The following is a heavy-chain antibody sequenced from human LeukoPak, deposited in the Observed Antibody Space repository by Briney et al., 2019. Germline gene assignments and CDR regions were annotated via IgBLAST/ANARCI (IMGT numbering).Heavy chain of an antibody. CDR1: GFTFTSSA. CDR3: AASRHCRSTSCYYFAFDI. D-gene: IGHD2-2*01. Sequence: GTSVKVSCKASGFTFTSSAVQWVRQARGQRLEWIGWIVVGSGNTNYAQKFQERVTITRDMSTSTAYMELSSLRSEDTAVYYCAASRHCRSTSCYYFAFDIWGQGTMVTVSS. V-gene: IGHV1-58*01. CDR2: IVVGSGNT. J-gene: IGHJ3*02.